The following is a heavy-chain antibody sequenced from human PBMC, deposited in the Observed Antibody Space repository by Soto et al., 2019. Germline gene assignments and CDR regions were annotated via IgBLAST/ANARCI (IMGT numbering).Heavy chain of an antibody. J-gene: IGHJ6*02. CDR1: GGSVSSGSYY. CDR2: IYYSGST. CDR3: ARVSRGSNYYYGMDV. V-gene: IGHV4-61*01. Sequence: PSETLSLTCTGSGGSVSSGSYYWSWIRQPPGKVLEWIGYIYYSGSTNYNPSLKSRVTISVDTSKNQFSLNLISVTAADTAVYYCARVSRGSNYYYGMDVWGQGTTVTVSS. D-gene: IGHD3-10*01.